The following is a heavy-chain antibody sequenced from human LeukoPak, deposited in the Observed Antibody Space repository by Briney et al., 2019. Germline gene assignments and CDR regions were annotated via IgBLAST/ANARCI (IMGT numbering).Heavy chain of an antibody. J-gene: IGHJ4*02. CDR2: IDPNSGGT. CDR1: GYTFTGYY. D-gene: IGHD6-19*01. V-gene: IGHV1-2*02. Sequence: GASVKVSCEASGYTFTGYYMHSVRQAPGQGLEWMVWIDPNSGGTNYAQKFQGRVTMTRDTSISTAYMELSRLRSDDTAVYYCAREGIAVAGTVDYWGQGTLVTVSS. CDR3: AREGIAVAGTVDY.